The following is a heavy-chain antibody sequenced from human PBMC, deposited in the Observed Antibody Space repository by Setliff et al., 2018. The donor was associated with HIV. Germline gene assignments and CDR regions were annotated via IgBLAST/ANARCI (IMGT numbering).Heavy chain of an antibody. Sequence: GGSLRLSCAVSGFTFSNYWWSWLRQAPGKGLEWVANIKQDGREQNYMDSVKGRFTISRDNAKNSLYLQMNSLRAEDTAVYYCARVRCGSTDCHWGPGTLVTVSS. J-gene: IGHJ4*02. CDR3: ARVRCGSTDCH. CDR2: IKQDGREQ. V-gene: IGHV3-7*03. D-gene: IGHD2-2*01. CDR1: GFTFSNYW.